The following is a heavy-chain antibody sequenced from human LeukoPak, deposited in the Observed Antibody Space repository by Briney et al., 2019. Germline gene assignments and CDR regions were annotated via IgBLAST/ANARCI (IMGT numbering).Heavy chain of an antibody. V-gene: IGHV3-30*18. CDR1: GFTFSSYG. D-gene: IGHD1-26*01. Sequence: GRSLRLSCAVSGFTFSSYGMHWVRQAPGKGLEWVAVISYDGSNKYYADSVKGRFTISRDKSKNTLYLQMNGLRAEDTAVYYCAKDLLGGDSGSYYEVGELGMDVWGQGTTVTVS. CDR3: AKDLLGGDSGSYYEVGELGMDV. J-gene: IGHJ6*02. CDR2: ISYDGSNK.